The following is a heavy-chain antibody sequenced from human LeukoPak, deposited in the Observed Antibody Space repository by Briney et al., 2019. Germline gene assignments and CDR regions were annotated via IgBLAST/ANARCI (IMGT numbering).Heavy chain of an antibody. V-gene: IGHV3-30*02. CDR1: GFSFNNYG. CDR3: ARDLGRYSYASDAFDI. Sequence: GGSLRLSCVASGFSFNNYGTHWVRQAPGKGLEWVTFMQYDGSVEFYADSVKGRFTISRDNAKNSLYLQMNSLRAEDTAVYYCARDLGRYSYASDAFDIWGQGTMVTVSS. J-gene: IGHJ3*02. CDR2: MQYDGSVE. D-gene: IGHD5-18*01.